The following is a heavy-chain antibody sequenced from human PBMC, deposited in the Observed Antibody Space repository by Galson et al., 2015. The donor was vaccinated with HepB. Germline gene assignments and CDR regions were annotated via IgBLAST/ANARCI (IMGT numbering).Heavy chain of an antibody. J-gene: IGHJ3*02. Sequence: SVKVSCKASGGTFSSYAISWVRQAPGQGLEWMGGIIPIFGTANYAQKFQGRVTITADESTSTAYMELSSLRSEDTAVYYCARGGIAAHKQAAFDIWGQGTMVTVSS. CDR2: IIPIFGTA. V-gene: IGHV1-69*13. CDR3: ARGGIAAHKQAAFDI. D-gene: IGHD6-6*01. CDR1: GGTFSSYA.